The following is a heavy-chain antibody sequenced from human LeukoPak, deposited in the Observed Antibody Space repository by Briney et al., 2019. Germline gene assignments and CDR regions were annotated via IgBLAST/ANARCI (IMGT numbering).Heavy chain of an antibody. CDR3: AKDYSSGWYGGDASEI. CDR1: GFTFSSYA. D-gene: IGHD6-19*01. V-gene: IGHV3-23*01. Sequence: PGGSLRLSCVASGFTFSSYAMSWVRQAPGKGLEWVSGISASGSSTYYAHSVKGRFTISRDNSKNTLYLQMNSLRAEDTAVYYCAKDYSSGWYGGDASEIWGQGTMVTVSS. CDR2: ISASGSST. J-gene: IGHJ3*02.